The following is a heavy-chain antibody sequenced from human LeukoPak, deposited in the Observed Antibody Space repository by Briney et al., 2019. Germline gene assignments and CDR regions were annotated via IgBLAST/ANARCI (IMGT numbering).Heavy chain of an antibody. CDR1: GFTFSSYS. V-gene: IGHV3-21*01. CDR2: ISSSSYI. CDR3: ARAYYYDSSGSVPYAFDI. Sequence: GGSLRLSCAASGFTFSSYSMNWVRQAPGKGLEWVSSISSSSYIYYADSVKGRFTISRDNAKNSLYLQMNSLRAEDTAVYYCARAYYYDSSGSVPYAFDIWGQGTMVTVSS. D-gene: IGHD3-22*01. J-gene: IGHJ3*02.